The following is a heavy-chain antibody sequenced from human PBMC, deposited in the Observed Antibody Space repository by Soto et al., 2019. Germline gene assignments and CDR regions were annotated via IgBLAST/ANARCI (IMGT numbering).Heavy chain of an antibody. V-gene: IGHV1-24*01. D-gene: IGHD3-3*01. J-gene: IGHJ4*02. Sequence: ASVKVSCKVSGYTLTELSMHWVRQAPGKGLEWMGGFDPEDGETIYAQKFQGRVTMTEDTSTDTAYMELSSLRSEDTAVYYCATDVRRIFGVVTYSFDYWGQGTLVTVSS. CDR1: GYTLTELS. CDR2: FDPEDGET. CDR3: ATDVRRIFGVVTYSFDY.